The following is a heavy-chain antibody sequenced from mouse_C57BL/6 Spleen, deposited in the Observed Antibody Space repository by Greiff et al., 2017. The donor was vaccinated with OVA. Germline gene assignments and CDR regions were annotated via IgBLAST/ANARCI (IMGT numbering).Heavy chain of an antibody. Sequence: VQLKQSGAELVRPGASVKLSCTASGFNIKDDYMHWVKQRPEQGLEWIGWIDPENGDTEYASKFQGKATITADTSSNTAYLQLSSLTSEDTAVYYCRYYSNYDYAMDYWGQGTSVTVSS. V-gene: IGHV14-4*01. D-gene: IGHD2-5*01. CDR3: RYYSNYDYAMDY. CDR2: IDPENGDT. J-gene: IGHJ4*01. CDR1: GFNIKDDY.